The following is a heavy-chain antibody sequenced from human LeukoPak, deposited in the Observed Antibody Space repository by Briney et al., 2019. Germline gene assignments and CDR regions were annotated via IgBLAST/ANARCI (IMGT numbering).Heavy chain of an antibody. J-gene: IGHJ5*02. CDR3: ATHKSSSGDDSRGDWFDP. D-gene: IGHD3-22*01. Sequence: GGSLRLSCAASGFSLSSHWMTWVRQVPGRGPEWVANVNRDGSETYYLDSVKGRFTISKDNAKNSLYLQMNSLRAEDTAVYYCATHKSSSGDDSRGDWFDPWGQGTLVTVSS. V-gene: IGHV3-7*01. CDR1: GFSLSSHW. CDR2: VNRDGSET.